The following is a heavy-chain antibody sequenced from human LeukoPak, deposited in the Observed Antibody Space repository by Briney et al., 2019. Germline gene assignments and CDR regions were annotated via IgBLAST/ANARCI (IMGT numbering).Heavy chain of an antibody. CDR2: INSDGSST. CDR3: ARDLTAMVFFDY. J-gene: IGHJ4*02. Sequence: AGGSLRLSCAASGFTFSSYWMHWVRQAPGKGLVWVSRINSDGSSTSYADSVKGRFTISRDNAKNTLYPQMSSLRAEDTAVYYCARDLTAMVFFDYWGQGTLVTVSS. D-gene: IGHD5-18*01. CDR1: GFTFSSYW. V-gene: IGHV3-74*01.